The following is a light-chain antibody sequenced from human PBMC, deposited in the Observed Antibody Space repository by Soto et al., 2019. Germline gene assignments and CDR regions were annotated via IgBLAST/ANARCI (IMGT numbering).Light chain of an antibody. CDR3: QQYYRSSIT. CDR2: DAS. V-gene: IGKV1-5*01. J-gene: IGKJ5*01. CDR1: QSLNNY. Sequence: DTQITHSPSTLSASFGYIFTITFRASQSLNNYLAWYQQKPGKAPKLLIYDASTLERGVPSRFSGTGSGTEFTLTISSLQPDDFATYYCQQYYRSSITFGQGTRLEIK.